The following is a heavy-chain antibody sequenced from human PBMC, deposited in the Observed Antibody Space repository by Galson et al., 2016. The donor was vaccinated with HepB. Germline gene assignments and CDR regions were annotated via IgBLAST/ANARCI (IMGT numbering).Heavy chain of an antibody. J-gene: IGHJ6*04. CDR2: ISQSGDST. CDR3: VQGSTAPAV. V-gene: IGHV3-23*01. Sequence: SLRLSCAASGFTFRNYGMTWVRQAPGKGLEVVSSISQSGDSTDYADSVKGRFTISRGNSKNTLSLRMNSLTADDTAIYYCVQGSTAPAVWGKGTTVTVSS. D-gene: IGHD2-2*01. CDR1: GFTFRNYG.